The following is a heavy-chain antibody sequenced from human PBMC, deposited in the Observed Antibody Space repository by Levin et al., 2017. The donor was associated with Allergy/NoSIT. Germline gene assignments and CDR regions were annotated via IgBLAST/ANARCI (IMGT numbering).Heavy chain of an antibody. D-gene: IGHD4-11*01. CDR3: AGGQSTGTSRPGD. V-gene: IGHV3-74*01. J-gene: IGHJ4*02. CDR1: GFTFNNNW. CDR2: INSDGSST. Sequence: GGSLRLSCAASGFTFNNNWMHWVRQAPGKGLLWVSRINSDGSSTSYADSVKGRFTISRDNAKNTLYLQMNSLRVEDTAVYYCAGGQSTGTSRPGDWGQGTLVTVSS.